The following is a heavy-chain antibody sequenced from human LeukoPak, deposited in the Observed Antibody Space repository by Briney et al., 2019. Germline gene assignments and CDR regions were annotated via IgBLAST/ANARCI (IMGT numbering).Heavy chain of an antibody. Sequence: SETLSLTCTVSGGSISNYYWSWIRQPPGKGLEWIAYIYYSGSTNYNPSLKSRVTISVDTSKNQFSLKLSSVTAAGTAVYYCATTRAYTYGYFDNWGQGTLVTVSS. CDR2: IYYSGST. D-gene: IGHD5-18*01. CDR3: ATTRAYTYGYFDN. V-gene: IGHV4-59*08. CDR1: GGSISNYY. J-gene: IGHJ4*02.